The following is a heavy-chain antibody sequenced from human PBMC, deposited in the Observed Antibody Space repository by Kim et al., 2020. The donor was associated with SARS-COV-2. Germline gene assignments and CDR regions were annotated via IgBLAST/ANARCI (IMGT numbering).Heavy chain of an antibody. CDR3: ATYDYTGRWLQFSSDY. CDR2: IIPIFGTA. V-gene: IGHV1-69*13. Sequence: ASVKVSCKASGGTFSSYAISWVRQAPGQGLEWMGGIIPIFGTANYAQKFQGRVTITADESTSTAYMELSSLRSEDTAVYYCATYDYTGRWLQFSSDYWGQGTLVTVSS. D-gene: IGHD5-12*01. J-gene: IGHJ4*02. CDR1: GGTFSSYA.